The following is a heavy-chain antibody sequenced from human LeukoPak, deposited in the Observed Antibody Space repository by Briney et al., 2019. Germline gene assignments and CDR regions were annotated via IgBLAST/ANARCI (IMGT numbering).Heavy chain of an antibody. Sequence: SETLSLTCAVYGGSFSGYYWSWIRQPPGKGLEWIGEINHSGSTNYNPSLKSRVTISVDTSKNQFSLKLSSVTAADTAVYYCARGLRGSYYVYWGQGTLVTVSP. V-gene: IGHV4-34*01. CDR2: INHSGST. CDR3: ARGLRGSYYVY. CDR1: GGSFSGYY. D-gene: IGHD1-26*01. J-gene: IGHJ4*02.